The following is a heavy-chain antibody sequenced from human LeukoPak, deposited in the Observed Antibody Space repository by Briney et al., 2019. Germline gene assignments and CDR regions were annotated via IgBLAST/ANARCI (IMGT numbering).Heavy chain of an antibody. CDR3: ASSSSYGSGSYYFETDAFDI. Sequence: PSGTLSLTCAVSGGSISSSNWWSWVRPPPGKGLEWIGEIYHSGSTNYNPSLKSRVTISVDKAKNQFSLKLSSVTAADTAVYYCASSSSYGSGSYYFETDAFDIWGQGTMVTVSS. CDR2: IYHSGST. V-gene: IGHV4-4*02. D-gene: IGHD3-10*01. CDR1: GGSISSSNW. J-gene: IGHJ3*02.